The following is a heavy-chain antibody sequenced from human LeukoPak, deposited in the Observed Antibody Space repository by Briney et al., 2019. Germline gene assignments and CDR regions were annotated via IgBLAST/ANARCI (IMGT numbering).Heavy chain of an antibody. D-gene: IGHD6-6*01. Sequence: GGSLRLSCAASGFTFSSYWMSWVRQAPGKGLEWVADIKQDGSEKHYVDSVKGRFTISRDNAKKSLFLHMNSLRVEDTAVYYCARGSEYTSSTNYYFDYWGQGTLVTVSS. CDR1: GFTFSSYW. V-gene: IGHV3-7*01. CDR2: IKQDGSEK. J-gene: IGHJ4*02. CDR3: ARGSEYTSSTNYYFDY.